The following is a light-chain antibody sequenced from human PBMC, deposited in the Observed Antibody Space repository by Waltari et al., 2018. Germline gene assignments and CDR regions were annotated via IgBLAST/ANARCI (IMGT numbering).Light chain of an antibody. CDR3: QQYGSSPPYT. CDR1: QSVSSSY. J-gene: IGKJ2*01. V-gene: IGKV3-20*01. Sequence: EIVLTQSPGTLSLSPGERATLSCRASQSVSSSYLAWDQQKPGQAPRLLIYGASSRATGIPDRFSCSGSGTDFTLTISRLEPEDFAVYYCQQYGSSPPYTFGQGTKLEIK. CDR2: GAS.